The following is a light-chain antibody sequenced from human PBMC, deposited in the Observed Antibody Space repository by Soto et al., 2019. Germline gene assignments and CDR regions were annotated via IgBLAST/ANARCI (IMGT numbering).Light chain of an antibody. CDR3: SSYGGDTTYV. CDR1: SSDIGSSKL. Sequence: QSALTQPASVSGSPGQSITISCTGTSSDIGSSKLVSWYQQYPGKAPLLIIYTDDKRPPDVSNRFSGSRSGNTASLTISGLQPEDEADYYCSSYGGDTTYVFGTATKVTVL. J-gene: IGLJ1*01. CDR2: TDD. V-gene: IGLV2-23*01.